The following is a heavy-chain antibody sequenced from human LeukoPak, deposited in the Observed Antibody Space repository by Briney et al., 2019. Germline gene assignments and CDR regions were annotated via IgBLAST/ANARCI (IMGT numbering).Heavy chain of an antibody. V-gene: IGHV4-59*11. D-gene: IGHD1-26*01. Sequence: SGTLSLTCTVSGGSISGHFWSWIRQPPGKGLEWIGFVSYSGDTNYSPSFNGRVTISLDTSKSQFSLNLNSVTAADTAVYFCARGGASSRYFGYWGQGTLVTVSS. CDR3: ARGGASSRYFGY. CDR2: VSYSGDT. J-gene: IGHJ4*02. CDR1: GGSISGHF.